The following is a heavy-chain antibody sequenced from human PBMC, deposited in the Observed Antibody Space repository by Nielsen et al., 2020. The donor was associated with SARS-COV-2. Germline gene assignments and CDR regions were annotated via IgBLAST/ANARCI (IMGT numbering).Heavy chain of an antibody. CDR2: IYPGDSDT. J-gene: IGHJ6*03. Sequence: GESLKISCKGSGYSFPTYWIGWVRQMPGKGLEWMGIIYPGDSDTRYSPSFHGQVTISADKSISTAYLQWSSLKASDTAKYYCARHTRSSSSFYYYYYMDVWGKGTTVTVSS. D-gene: IGHD6-6*01. CDR1: GYSFPTYW. CDR3: ARHTRSSSSFYYYYYMDV. V-gene: IGHV5-51*01.